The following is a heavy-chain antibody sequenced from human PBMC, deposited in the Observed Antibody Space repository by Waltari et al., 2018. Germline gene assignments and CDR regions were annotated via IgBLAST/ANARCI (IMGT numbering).Heavy chain of an antibody. D-gene: IGHD6-19*01. J-gene: IGHJ4*02. CDR2: IRDDGSNK. CDR3: AKAPYSSGWPGDCCDY. CDR1: GFTFSSYG. V-gene: IGHV3-30*02. Sequence: QVQLVESGGGVVQPGGSLRLSCAASGFTFSSYGMHWVRQAPGKGLEGVAFIRDDGSNKYYAYSVKGRFTISRDNSKNTLYLQMNSLRAEDTAVYYCAKAPYSSGWPGDCCDYWGQGTLVTVSS.